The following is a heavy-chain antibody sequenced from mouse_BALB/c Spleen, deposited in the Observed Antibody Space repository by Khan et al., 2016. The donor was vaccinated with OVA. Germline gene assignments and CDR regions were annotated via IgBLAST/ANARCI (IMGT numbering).Heavy chain of an antibody. CDR1: GFTFSGFG. J-gene: IGHJ2*01. D-gene: IGHD2-3*01. Sequence: EVELVESGGGLVQPGGSRKLSCAASGFTFSGFGMHWVRQAPEKGLEWVAYISSDSSTIYYADTVKGRFTISRDNPKNTLFLQMTSLRSEDTAMYFCARTGYYYFDYWGQGTTLTVSS. V-gene: IGHV5-17*02. CDR2: ISSDSSTI. CDR3: ARTGYYYFDY.